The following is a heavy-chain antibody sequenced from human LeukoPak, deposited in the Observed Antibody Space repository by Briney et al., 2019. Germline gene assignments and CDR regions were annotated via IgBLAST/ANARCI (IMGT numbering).Heavy chain of an antibody. CDR2: ISSSGRTI. CDR3: AGGGVSSILTGYHAWDY. CDR1: GFTFSSYE. J-gene: IGHJ4*02. D-gene: IGHD3-9*01. Sequence: PGGSLRLSCAASGFTFSSYEMNWVRQAPGKGLEWVSYISSSGRTIYYADSVKGRFTISRDNAKNSLYLQMNSLRAEDTSVYYCAGGGVSSILTGYHAWDYWGQGSLVTVSS. V-gene: IGHV3-48*03.